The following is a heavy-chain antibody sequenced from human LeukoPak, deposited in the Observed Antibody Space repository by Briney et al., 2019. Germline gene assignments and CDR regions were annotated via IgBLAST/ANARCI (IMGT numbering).Heavy chain of an antibody. V-gene: IGHV1-18*01. Sequence: GASVKVSCKASGYTFTSYGISWVRQAPGQGLEWMGWISVYNGNTNYAQKFQGRVTMTADTSTSTAYMELRSLRSDDTAVYYCARDRLDSWFDPWGQGTLVTVSS. D-gene: IGHD3/OR15-3a*01. CDR2: ISVYNGNT. CDR3: ARDRLDSWFDP. J-gene: IGHJ5*02. CDR1: GYTFTSYG.